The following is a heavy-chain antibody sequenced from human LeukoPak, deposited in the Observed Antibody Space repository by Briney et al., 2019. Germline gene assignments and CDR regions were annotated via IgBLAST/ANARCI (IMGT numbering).Heavy chain of an antibody. Sequence: PGGSLRLSCAASGFTFSSYSMNWVRQAPGKGLEWVSSISSSSSYIYYADSVKGRFTISRDNAKNSLYLQMNSLRAEDTAVYDCARYYDFWSGYLYYFDYWGQGTLVTVSS. CDR3: ARYYDFWSGYLYYFDY. D-gene: IGHD3-3*01. V-gene: IGHV3-21*01. CDR2: ISSSSSYI. J-gene: IGHJ4*02. CDR1: GFTFSSYS.